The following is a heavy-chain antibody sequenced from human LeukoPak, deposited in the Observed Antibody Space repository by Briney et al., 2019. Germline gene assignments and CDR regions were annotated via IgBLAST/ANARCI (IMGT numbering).Heavy chain of an antibody. CDR1: GFTFSSYG. J-gene: IGHJ4*02. V-gene: IGHV3-33*01. Sequence: GRSLRLSCAASGFTFSSYGMHWVRQAPGKGLERVAVIWYDGSNKYYADSVKGRFTISRDNSKNTLYLQMNSLRAEDTAVYYCARDEGQTTVVYFDYWGQGTLVTVSS. CDR3: ARDEGQTTVVYFDY. CDR2: IWYDGSNK. D-gene: IGHD4-23*01.